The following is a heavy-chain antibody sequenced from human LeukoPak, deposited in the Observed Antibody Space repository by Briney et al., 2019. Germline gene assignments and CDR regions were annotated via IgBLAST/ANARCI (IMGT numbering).Heavy chain of an antibody. CDR3: AKDTAISGSHRTLGFDY. J-gene: IGHJ4*02. CDR2: ISFDGITK. Sequence: GGLLRLPCAVSGFTFRIYAVHWGRESPGKGLEGEAAISFDGITKYYADSVKGRFTISRDNSKNTLYLQMNSLRADDTAVYYCAKDTAISGSHRTLGFDYWGQGTLVIVSS. V-gene: IGHV3-30*18. CDR1: GFTFRIYA. D-gene: IGHD2-21*02.